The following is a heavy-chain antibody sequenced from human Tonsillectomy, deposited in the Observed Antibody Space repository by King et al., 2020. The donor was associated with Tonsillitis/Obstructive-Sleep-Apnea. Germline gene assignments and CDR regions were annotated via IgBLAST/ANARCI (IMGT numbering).Heavy chain of an antibody. D-gene: IGHD3-16*02. Sequence: VQLVESGGGLVKPGGSLRLSCAASGFTFTSYIMNWVRQAPGKGLEWVSSISSSTTYIRYADSVKGRFTVSRDNAKNLLYLQMNSLRAEDTAVYYCARDRYSVIHDDSYYYYMDVWGEGTTVTVSS. CDR3: ARDRYSVIHDDSYYYYMDV. CDR2: ISSSTTYI. V-gene: IGHV3-21*01. CDR1: GFTFTSYI. J-gene: IGHJ6*03.